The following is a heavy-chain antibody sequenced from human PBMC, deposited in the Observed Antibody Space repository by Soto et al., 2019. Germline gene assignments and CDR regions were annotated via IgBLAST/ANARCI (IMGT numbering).Heavy chain of an antibody. CDR1: GASISTNNW. CDR3: AVPGAGDFDY. CDR2: VYHSGST. Sequence: QVQLQESGPGLVEPSGTLSLTCAVSGASISTNNWWSWVRQPPGKGLEWIGEVYHSGSTNCNPSLKSRVTISIDKSKNQFSLRLTSMTAADTAVYYCAVPGAGDFDYWSQGTLVTGSS. V-gene: IGHV4-4*02. D-gene: IGHD6-13*01. J-gene: IGHJ4*02.